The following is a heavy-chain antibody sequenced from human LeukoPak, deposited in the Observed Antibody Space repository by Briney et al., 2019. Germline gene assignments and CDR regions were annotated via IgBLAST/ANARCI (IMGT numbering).Heavy chain of an antibody. V-gene: IGHV4-61*02. CDR3: AREGGYDDFWSGYPNWFDP. J-gene: IGHJ5*02. CDR1: GGSISSGSYY. D-gene: IGHD3-3*01. CDR2: IYTSGST. Sequence: PSQTQSLTCTVSGGSISSGSYYWSWIRQPAGKGLEWIGRIYTSGSTNYNPSLKSRVTISVDTSKNQFSLKLSSVTAADTAVYYCAREGGYDDFWSGYPNWFDPWGQGTLVTVSS.